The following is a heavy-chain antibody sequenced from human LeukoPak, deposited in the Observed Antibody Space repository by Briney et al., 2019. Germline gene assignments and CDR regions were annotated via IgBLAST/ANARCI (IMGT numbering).Heavy chain of an antibody. CDR3: ARPLSGGSYYYPPDAFDI. CDR2: ISSSSSYI. Sequence: PGGSLRLSCAASGFTFSSYSMNWVRQAPGKGLEWVSSISSSSSYIYYADSVKGRFTISRDNAKNSLYLQMNSLRAEDTAVYYCARPLSGGSYYYPPDAFDIWGQGTMVTVSS. D-gene: IGHD1-26*01. CDR1: GFTFSSYS. V-gene: IGHV3-21*01. J-gene: IGHJ3*02.